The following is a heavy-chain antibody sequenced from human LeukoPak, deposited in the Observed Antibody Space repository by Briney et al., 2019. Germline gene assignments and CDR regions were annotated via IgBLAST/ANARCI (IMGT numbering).Heavy chain of an antibody. CDR3: ARLHPITIFGVVIMVDWFDP. Sequence: SETLSLTCTVSGGSISSYYWSWIRQPPGKGLEWIGYIYTSGSTNYNPSLKSRVTISVDTSKNQFSLKLSSVTAADTAVYYCARLHPITIFGVVIMVDWFDPWGQGTLVTVSS. CDR2: IYTSGST. V-gene: IGHV4-4*09. J-gene: IGHJ5*02. D-gene: IGHD3-3*01. CDR1: GGSISSYY.